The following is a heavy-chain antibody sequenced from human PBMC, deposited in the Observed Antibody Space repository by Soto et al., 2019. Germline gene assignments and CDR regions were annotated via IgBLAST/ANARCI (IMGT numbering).Heavy chain of an antibody. J-gene: IGHJ3*01. D-gene: IGHD1-26*01. CDR2: LIPVFGPA. CDR1: GGTFSNYA. V-gene: IGHV1-69*01. CDR3: ARAGTGSYLNAFDV. Sequence: QVQLVQSGAEVEKPGSSVKVSCKASGGTFSNYALSWVRQAPGQGLEWMGGLIPVFGPAHYAQKFQGRVTITADEYTSTAYVELSSLRSEDTAVYYCARAGTGSYLNAFDVWGQGTMVTVSS.